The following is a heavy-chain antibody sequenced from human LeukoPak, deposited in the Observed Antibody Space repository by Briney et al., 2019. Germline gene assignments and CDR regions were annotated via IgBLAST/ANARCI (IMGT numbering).Heavy chain of an antibody. CDR2: ITSGSKYI. J-gene: IGHJ4*02. D-gene: IGHD6-19*01. CDR3: ARDEETVAGLNGFDL. Sequence: GGSLRLSCAASEFAFSSYSMNWFRQAPGKGLEWVASITSGSKYIFYADSVRGRFTISGDNAENSLFLHMKSLRADDTGVYFCARDEETVAGLNGFDLWGQGTLVAVSS. V-gene: IGHV3-21*01. CDR1: EFAFSSYS.